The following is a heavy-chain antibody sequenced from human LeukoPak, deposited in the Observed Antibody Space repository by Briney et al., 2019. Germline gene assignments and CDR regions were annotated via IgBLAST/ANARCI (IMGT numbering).Heavy chain of an antibody. V-gene: IGHV4-38-2*02. CDR1: GYSISSGYY. CDR2: INHSGST. J-gene: IGHJ4*02. Sequence: SETLSLTCTVSGYSISSGYYWGWIRQLPGKGLEWIGEINHSGSTNYNPSLKSRVTISVDTSKNHFSLKLSSVTAADTAVYYCARNRDGYNSFDYWGQGTLVTVSS. D-gene: IGHD5-24*01. CDR3: ARNRDGYNSFDY.